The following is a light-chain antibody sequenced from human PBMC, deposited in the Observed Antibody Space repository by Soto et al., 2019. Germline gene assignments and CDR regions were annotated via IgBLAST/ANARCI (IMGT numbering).Light chain of an antibody. CDR3: QHFNNWPLT. CDR2: GAS. V-gene: IGKV3-15*01. J-gene: IGKJ4*01. Sequence: EIVMTQSPATLSVSPGERATLCCRASQSVSSNLAWYQHKPGQAPRLLIYGASTRATGIPARFSGSGSGTEFTLTINSLQSEDFAVYYCQHFNNWPLTFGGGTKVDIK. CDR1: QSVSSN.